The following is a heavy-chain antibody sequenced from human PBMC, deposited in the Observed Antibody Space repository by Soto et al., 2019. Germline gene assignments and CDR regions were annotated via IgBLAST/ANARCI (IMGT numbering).Heavy chain of an antibody. CDR2: IDGHSGTS. CDR3: ARGGAMGVDH. J-gene: IGHJ4*02. Sequence: PGGSLRLSCTDSGFFFNDKWMHWVRQAPGKGLVWVARIDGHSGTSNYADSVRGRFTISRDNAKNTVYLHLNTLTDEDTAVYYCARGGAMGVDHWGQGTLVTVSS. V-gene: IGHV3-74*01. D-gene: IGHD1-26*01. CDR1: GFFFNDKW.